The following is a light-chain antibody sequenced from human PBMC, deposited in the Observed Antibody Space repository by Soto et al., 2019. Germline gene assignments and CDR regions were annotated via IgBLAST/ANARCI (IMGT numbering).Light chain of an antibody. V-gene: IGKV3-11*01. CDR1: QSVSSY. Sequence: EIVLTQSPATLSLSPGERATLSCRASQSVSSYLAWYQQKPGQAPRLLIYDASNRATGIPARFSGSGSGTDFTFTISSLEYEDFPVYYCQQRSNWPPTFGGGTKVEIK. CDR2: DAS. CDR3: QQRSNWPPT. J-gene: IGKJ4*01.